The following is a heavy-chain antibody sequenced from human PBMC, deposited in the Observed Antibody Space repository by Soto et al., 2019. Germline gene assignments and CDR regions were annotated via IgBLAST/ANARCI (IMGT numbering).Heavy chain of an antibody. Sequence: GGSLRLSCAASGFTFSDYVMTWVRQAPGKGLEWVSGISGSGGYTYYADSVKGRFTSSRDNSKNTLYLQMNSLRAEDTAVYYCAKGSRYCSGGTCFSQYGLDVWGQGTAVTVS. CDR3: AKGSRYCSGGTCFSQYGLDV. CDR2: ISGSGGYT. D-gene: IGHD2-15*01. J-gene: IGHJ6*02. V-gene: IGHV3-23*01. CDR1: GFTFSDYV.